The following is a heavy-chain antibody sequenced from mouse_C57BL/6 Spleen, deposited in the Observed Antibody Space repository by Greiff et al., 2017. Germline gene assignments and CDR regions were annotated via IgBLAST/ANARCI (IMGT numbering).Heavy chain of an antibody. CDR1: GYTFTDYE. J-gene: IGHJ2*01. CDR2: IDPETGGT. Sequence: QVQLQQSGAELVRPGASVTLSCKASGYTFTDYEMHWVKQTPVHGLEWIGAIDPETGGTAYNQKFKGKAILTADKSSSTAYMELRSLTSEDSAVYYCPYYGSSYYFDYWGQGTTLTVSS. V-gene: IGHV1-15*01. CDR3: PYYGSSYYFDY. D-gene: IGHD1-1*01.